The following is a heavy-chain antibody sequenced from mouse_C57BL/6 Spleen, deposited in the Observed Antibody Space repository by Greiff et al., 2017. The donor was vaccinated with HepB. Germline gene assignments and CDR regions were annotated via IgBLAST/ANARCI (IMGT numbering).Heavy chain of an antibody. D-gene: IGHD2-4*01. CDR1: GYTFTSYW. V-gene: IGHV1-72*01. CDR3: ARWEGLRPYYYAMDY. Sequence: VQLQQSGAELVKPGASVKLSCKASGYTFTSYWMHWVKQRPGRGLEWIGRIDPNSGGTKYNEKFKSKATLTVDKPSSTAYMQLSSLTSDDSAVYYCARWEGLRPYYYAMDYWGQGTSVTVSS. CDR2: IDPNSGGT. J-gene: IGHJ4*01.